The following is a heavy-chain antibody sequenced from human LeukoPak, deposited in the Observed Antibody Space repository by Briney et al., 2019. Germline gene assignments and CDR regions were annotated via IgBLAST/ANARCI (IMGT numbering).Heavy chain of an antibody. V-gene: IGHV3-21*01. J-gene: IGHJ4*02. CDR3: ARGDYDFWSGYSN. CDR2: ISSSSSYI. CDR1: GFTFSSYS. D-gene: IGHD3-3*01. Sequence: GGSLRLSCAASGFTFSSYSMNWVRQAPGKGLEWVSSISSSSSYIYYADSVKGRFTISRDNAKNSLYLQMNSLRAEDTAVYYCARGDYDFWSGYSNWGQGTLVTVSS.